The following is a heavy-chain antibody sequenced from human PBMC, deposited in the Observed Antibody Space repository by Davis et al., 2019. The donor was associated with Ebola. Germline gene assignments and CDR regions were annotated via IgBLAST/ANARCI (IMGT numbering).Heavy chain of an antibody. D-gene: IGHD1-26*01. CDR3: ARGPGI. V-gene: IGHV1-3*01. CDR2: INAGNGNT. CDR1: AFTITRYG. Sequence: AASAKVSCKASAFTITRYGIHWVRQAPGQRLEWMGWINAGNGNTRATQKFQARVIISWDTSASTAYMELSSLSSVDTADYYCARGPGIWGQGTLVTVSS. J-gene: IGHJ4*02.